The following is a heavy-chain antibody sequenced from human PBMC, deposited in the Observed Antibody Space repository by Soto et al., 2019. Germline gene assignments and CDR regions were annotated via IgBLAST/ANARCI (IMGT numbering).Heavy chain of an antibody. CDR2: INPNSGDT. CDR1: GFTFSDFD. D-gene: IGHD3-16*01. J-gene: IGHJ6*02. Sequence: GASVKVSCKASGFTFSDFDIHFVRQAPGQGLEWMAWINPNSGDTTYAQKFEDRVTMTSDTSIATAFMELRGLRSDDTAVYFCAKDRRGFGRYDVVDVWGPGTSVTVSS. V-gene: IGHV1-2*02. CDR3: AKDRRGFGRYDVVDV.